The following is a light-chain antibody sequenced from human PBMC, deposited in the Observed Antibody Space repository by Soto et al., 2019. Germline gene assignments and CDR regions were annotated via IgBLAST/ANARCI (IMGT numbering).Light chain of an antibody. Sequence: EIVLTQSPGTLSLSPGERATLSCRASQSVSSSYLAWYQQKPGQAPGLLIYGASSRATGIPDRFSGSGSGTDFTLTISRLEPEDVAVYYCQQYGSSPPITFGQGTRLEIK. CDR3: QQYGSSPPIT. CDR1: QSVSSSY. J-gene: IGKJ5*01. V-gene: IGKV3-20*01. CDR2: GAS.